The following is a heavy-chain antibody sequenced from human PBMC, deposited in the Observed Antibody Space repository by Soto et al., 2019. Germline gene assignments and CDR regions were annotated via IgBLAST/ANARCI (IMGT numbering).Heavy chain of an antibody. V-gene: IGHV4-34*01. CDR1: GGSFSGYY. Sequence: PSETLSLTCAVYGGSFSGYYWSWIRQPPGKGLEWIGEINHSGSTNYNPSLKSRVTISVDTSTNHFSLKLISVTTADTAVYFCAREGNLGRWIQPLDSWGQGTLVTVSS. CDR3: AREGNLGRWIQPLDS. D-gene: IGHD2-2*03. CDR2: INHSGST. J-gene: IGHJ4*02.